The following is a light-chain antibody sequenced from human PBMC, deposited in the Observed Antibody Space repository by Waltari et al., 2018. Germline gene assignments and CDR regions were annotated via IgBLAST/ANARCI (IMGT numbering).Light chain of an antibody. Sequence: QSALTQPPSASGSPGQSVTISCTATNGDVGSYVSWYQQHPGRAPKVLIFGVTKRPSGVPQRFSASGSGNTASLTVSGLQAEDEADYYCSTYAGNDKLVFGGGTKLTVL. V-gene: IGLV2-8*01. CDR3: STYAGNDKLV. CDR1: NGDVGSY. J-gene: IGLJ3*02. CDR2: GVT.